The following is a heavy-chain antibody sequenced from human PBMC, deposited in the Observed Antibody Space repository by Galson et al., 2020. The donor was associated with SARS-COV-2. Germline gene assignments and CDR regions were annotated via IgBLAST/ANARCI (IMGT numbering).Heavy chain of an antibody. CDR1: GYSFTSYW. J-gene: IGHJ3*02. Sequence: GESLKISCTGSGYSFTSYWIGWVRQMPGKGLEWLGIIYPGDSDTRYSPSFQGQVTISADKSISTAYLQWSSLKASDTDMYYCARRSGSYWDDAFDIWGQGTMVTVSS. CDR2: IYPGDSDT. CDR3: ARRSGSYWDDAFDI. V-gene: IGHV5-51*01. D-gene: IGHD1-26*01.